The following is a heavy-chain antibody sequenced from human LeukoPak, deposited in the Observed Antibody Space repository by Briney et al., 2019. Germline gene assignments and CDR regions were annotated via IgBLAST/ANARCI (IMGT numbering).Heavy chain of an antibody. Sequence: GGSLRLSCAASGFTFSDHYMDWVRQAPGKGLEWVSSISSSSSYIYYADSVKGRFTISRDNAKNSLYLQMNSLRAEDTAVYYCARVSGGSGWYYFDYWGQGTLVTVSS. CDR3: ARVSGGSGWYYFDY. J-gene: IGHJ4*02. V-gene: IGHV3-21*01. CDR2: ISSSSSYI. CDR1: GFTFSDHY. D-gene: IGHD6-19*01.